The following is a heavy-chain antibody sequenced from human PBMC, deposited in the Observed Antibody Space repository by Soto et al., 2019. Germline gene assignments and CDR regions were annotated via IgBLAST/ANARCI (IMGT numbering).Heavy chain of an antibody. D-gene: IGHD3-9*01. CDR2: ISGSGGST. CDR1: GFTFSSYA. J-gene: IGHJ3*02. Sequence: GGSLRLSCAASGFTFSSYAMSWVRQAPGKGLEWVSAISGSGGSTYYADSVKGRFTISRDNSKNTLYLQMNSLRAEDTAVYYCAKDSRYYDILTGYYDAFDIWGQGTMVTVSS. CDR3: AKDSRYYDILTGYYDAFDI. V-gene: IGHV3-23*01.